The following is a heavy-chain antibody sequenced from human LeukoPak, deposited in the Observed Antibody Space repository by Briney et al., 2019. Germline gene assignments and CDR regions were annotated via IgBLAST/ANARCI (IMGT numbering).Heavy chain of an antibody. CDR3: ARRTNGMDA. Sequence: SETLSLTCTVSGGSISSSSSYWVWIRQPPGKGLEWIGSIYYSGSTYYNPSLKSRVTISVDTSKNQFSLRLSSVTAADTAVYYCARRTNGMDAWGQGTTVTISS. V-gene: IGHV4-39*01. J-gene: IGHJ6*02. CDR1: GGSISSSSSY. CDR2: IYYSGST.